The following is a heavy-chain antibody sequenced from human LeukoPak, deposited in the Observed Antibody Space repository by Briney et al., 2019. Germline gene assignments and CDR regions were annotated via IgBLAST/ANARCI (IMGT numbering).Heavy chain of an antibody. CDR1: GGSFSGYY. CDR2: INHSGST. D-gene: IGHD5-18*01. J-gene: IGHJ4*02. V-gene: IGHV4-34*01. Sequence: PETLSLTCAVYGGSFSGYYWSWIRQPPGKGLEGIGEINHSGSTNYTPSLQSRVTISVDTSKNHFSLKLSSGTAADTAVYYCARGRGLYSYGSYYFDYWGQGTLVTVSS. CDR3: ARGRGLYSYGSYYFDY.